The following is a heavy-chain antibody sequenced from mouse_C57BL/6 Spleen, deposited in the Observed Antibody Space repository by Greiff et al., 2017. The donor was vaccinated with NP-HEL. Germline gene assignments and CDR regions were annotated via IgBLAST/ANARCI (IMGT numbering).Heavy chain of an antibody. Sequence: VQLQQSGAELVRPGASVTLSCKASGYTFTDYEMHWVKQTPVHGLEWTGAIDPETGGTAYNQKFKGKAILTADKSSSTAYMELRSLTSEDSAVYYCTRNYGSSSWFAYWGQGTLVTVSA. D-gene: IGHD1-1*01. CDR3: TRNYGSSSWFAY. V-gene: IGHV1-15*01. CDR2: IDPETGGT. CDR1: GYTFTDYE. J-gene: IGHJ3*01.